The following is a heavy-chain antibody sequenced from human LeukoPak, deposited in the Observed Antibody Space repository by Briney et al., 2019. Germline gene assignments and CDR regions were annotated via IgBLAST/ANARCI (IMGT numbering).Heavy chain of an antibody. V-gene: IGHV3-21*01. D-gene: IGHD2-21*02. CDR2: INSGNVYK. J-gene: IGHJ6*03. Sequence: GGSLRLSCAASGFTFRSYTMNWVRQAPGKGLEWVSSINSGNVYKYYADSVRVRFTISRDNAMNSVYLEMNSLKAEDTAVYYCAREGGGDLGYYYMDVWGKGTTVTVSS. CDR1: GFTFRSYT. CDR3: AREGGGDLGYYYMDV.